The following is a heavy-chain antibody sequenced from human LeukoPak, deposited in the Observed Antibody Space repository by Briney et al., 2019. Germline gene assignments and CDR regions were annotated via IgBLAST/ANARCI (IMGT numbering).Heavy chain of an antibody. CDR3: ARNASTMIVPGGWFDP. V-gene: IGHV4-39*01. CDR1: GGSIRSSGYY. D-gene: IGHD3-22*01. CDR2: IYYSGST. Sequence: SETLSLTCTVSGGSIRSSGYYWGWLRQPPGKGLEWIGSIYYSGSTSSTPSLKSRVTMTVDTSQNQFSLKLSSVTAADTAVYYCARNASTMIVPGGWFDPWGQGTLVTVSS. J-gene: IGHJ5*02.